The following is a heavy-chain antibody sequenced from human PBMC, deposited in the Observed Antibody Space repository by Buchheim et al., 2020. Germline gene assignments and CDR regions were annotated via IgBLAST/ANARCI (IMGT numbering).Heavy chain of an antibody. CDR1: GFTFSSYT. Sequence: EVQLLESGGGLVQPGGSLRLSCAASGFTFSSYTMNWVRQAPGKGLEWVSGIIGSGGDTYYADSVKGRFTISRDNSKNTLYLQMNRLRAEDTAVYYCAKPFSSSGWGYYNYAMDVSGQGTT. D-gene: IGHD6-19*01. CDR2: IIGSGGDT. V-gene: IGHV3-23*01. J-gene: IGHJ6*02. CDR3: AKPFSSSGWGYYNYAMDV.